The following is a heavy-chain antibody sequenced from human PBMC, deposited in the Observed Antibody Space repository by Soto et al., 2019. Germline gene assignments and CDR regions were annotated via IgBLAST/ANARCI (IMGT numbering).Heavy chain of an antibody. CDR2: LWYDGSNK. J-gene: IGHJ6*02. V-gene: IGHV3-33*06. CDR3: AKDQLGGWDYYYYYYGMDV. Sequence: QVQLVESGGGVVQPGKSLRLSCAASGFTFSSYGMHWVRQAPGKGLEWVAVLWYDGSNKYYADSVKGRFTISRDNSKNTLYLQMNSLRAEDTAVYYCAKDQLGGWDYYYYYYGMDVWGQGTTVTVSS. D-gene: IGHD6-19*01. CDR1: GFTFSSYG.